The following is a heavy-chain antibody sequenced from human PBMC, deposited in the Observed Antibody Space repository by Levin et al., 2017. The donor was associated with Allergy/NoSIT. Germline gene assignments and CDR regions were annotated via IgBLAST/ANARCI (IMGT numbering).Heavy chain of an antibody. J-gene: IGHJ4*02. D-gene: IGHD6-19*01. CDR3: AKEALYSRGWYGPEF. CDR2: IRGSGETT. V-gene: IGHV3-23*01. Sequence: GGSLRLSCAASGITFSTYAMSWVRQAPGKGLEWVSVIRGSGETTYYADSVKGRFTISRDNSKNTLYLQMDSLRAEDTAAYFCAKEALYSRGWYGPEFWGQGTLVTVSS. CDR1: GITFSTYA.